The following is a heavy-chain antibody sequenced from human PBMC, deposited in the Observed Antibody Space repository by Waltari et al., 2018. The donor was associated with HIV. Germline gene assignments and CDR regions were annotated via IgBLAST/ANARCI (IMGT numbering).Heavy chain of an antibody. J-gene: IGHJ4*02. CDR3: ARDQTSGSGWYSFDY. V-gene: IGHV1-46*01. CDR2: INPSGGRT. Sequence: QVQLVQSGAEVKRPGASVTISCTAAGYTFTSNYMHWVRQAPGQGLEWVGIINPSGGRTSYAQRFQGRVTMTRDTSTSTVYMELNSLRSEDTALYYCARDQTSGSGWYSFDYWGQGTLVTVSS. CDR1: GYTFTSNY. D-gene: IGHD6-19*01.